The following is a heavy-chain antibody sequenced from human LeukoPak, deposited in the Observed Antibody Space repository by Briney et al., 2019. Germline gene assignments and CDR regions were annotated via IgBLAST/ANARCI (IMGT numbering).Heavy chain of an antibody. J-gene: IGHJ4*02. CDR1: GFTVSSNY. CDR3: AKETVAAYY. V-gene: IGHV3-53*01. Sequence: GGSLRLSCAASGFTVSSNYMSWVRQAPGKGLEWVSVIYSGGSTYYADSVTGRFTISRDNSRNTLYLQMNSLRAEDAAVYYCAKETVAAYYWGQGTLVTVSS. CDR2: IYSGGST. D-gene: IGHD6-19*01.